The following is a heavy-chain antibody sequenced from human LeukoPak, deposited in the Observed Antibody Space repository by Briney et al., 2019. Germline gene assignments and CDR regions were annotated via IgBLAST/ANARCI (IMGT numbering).Heavy chain of an antibody. CDR1: GYSFTSHW. Sequence: GESLKISCKGSGYSFTSHWIGWVRQMPGKGLEWMGMIYPGDSDTRYSPSFQGQVTISADKSISTAYLQWSSLKASDTAMYYCARGTLDFWSGYYFDYWGQGTLVTVSS. J-gene: IGHJ4*02. CDR2: IYPGDSDT. D-gene: IGHD3-3*01. CDR3: ARGTLDFWSGYYFDY. V-gene: IGHV5-51*01.